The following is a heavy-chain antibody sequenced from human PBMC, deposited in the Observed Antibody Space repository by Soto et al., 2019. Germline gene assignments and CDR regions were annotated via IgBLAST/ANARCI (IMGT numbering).Heavy chain of an antibody. CDR2: ISSDSSTI. V-gene: IGHV3-48*02. J-gene: IGHJ4*02. CDR1: GFAFSTYK. CDR3: ARAIIIGL. Sequence: EEKLVESGGGLVQPGGSLRLSCTASGFAFSTYKMNWVRQAPGKGLEWVSYISSDSSTIYYADSVKGRFTISRDNAKNSLYLQMNSLRDEDTAVYYCARAIIIGLWVQGTLVIVSS. D-gene: IGHD3-16*01.